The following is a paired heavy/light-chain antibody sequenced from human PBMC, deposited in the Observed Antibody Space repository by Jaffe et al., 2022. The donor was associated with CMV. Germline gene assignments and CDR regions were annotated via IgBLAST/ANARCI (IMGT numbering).Heavy chain of an antibody. CDR2: IKQDGSEK. CDR1: GFTFSSYW. V-gene: IGHV3-7*01. CDR3: ARVPNYYDSSGYYVEAFDI. D-gene: IGHD3-22*01. J-gene: IGHJ3*02. Sequence: EVQLVESGGGLVQPGGSLRLSCAASGFTFSSYWMSWVRQAPGKGLEWVANIKQDGSEKYYVDSVKGRFTISRDNAKNSLYLQMNSLRAEDTAVYYCARVPNYYDSSGYYVEAFDIWGQGTMVTVSS.
Light chain of an antibody. Sequence: SYVLTQPPSVSVAPGKTARITCGGNNIGSKSVHWYQQKPGQAPVLVIYYDSDRPSGIPERFSGSNSGNTATLTISRVEAGDEADYYCQVWDSSSDHRGVVFGGGTKLTVL. CDR1: NIGSKS. CDR2: YDS. J-gene: IGLJ2*01. V-gene: IGLV3-21*04. CDR3: QVWDSSSDHRGVV.